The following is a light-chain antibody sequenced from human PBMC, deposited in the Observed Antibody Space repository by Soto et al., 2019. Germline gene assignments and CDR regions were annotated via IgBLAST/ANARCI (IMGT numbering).Light chain of an antibody. CDR2: QDS. J-gene: IGLJ1*01. CDR1: KLGDKY. V-gene: IGLV3-1*01. Sequence: SYELTQPPSVSVSPGQTASITCSGDKLGDKYACWYQQKAGQSPVLVIYQDSKRPSGIPERFSGSNSGNTATLTISGTQAMDEADYYCQAWDSSTYVFXTGTNVTVL. CDR3: QAWDSSTYV.